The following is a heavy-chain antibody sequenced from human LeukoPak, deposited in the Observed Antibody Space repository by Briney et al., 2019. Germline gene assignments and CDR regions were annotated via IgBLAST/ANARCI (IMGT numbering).Heavy chain of an antibody. J-gene: IGHJ4*02. CDR3: AKDRGYYDSSGYYLY. V-gene: IGHV3-30*02. Sequence: PGGSLRLSCAASGFTFSSYGMHWVRQAPAKGLEWVAFIRYDGSNKYHADSVKGRFTISRDNSKNTLYLQMNSLRAEDTAGYYWAKDRGYYDSSGYYLYWGQGTLVTVSS. CDR2: IRYDGSNK. CDR1: GFTFSSYG. D-gene: IGHD3-22*01.